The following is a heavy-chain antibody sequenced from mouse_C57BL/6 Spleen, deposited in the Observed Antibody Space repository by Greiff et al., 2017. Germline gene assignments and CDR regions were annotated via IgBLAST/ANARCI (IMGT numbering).Heavy chain of an antibody. D-gene: IGHD2-4*01. CDR3: ARSYDYYSFAY. J-gene: IGHJ3*01. V-gene: IGHV7-3*01. Sequence: EVQLQESGGGLVQPGGSLSLSCAASGFTFTDYYMSWVRQPPGKALEWLGFIRNKANGYTTEYSASVKGRFTISRDNSQSILYLQMNALRAEDSATYYCARSYDYYSFAYWGQGTLVTVSA. CDR1: GFTFTDYY. CDR2: IRNKANGYTT.